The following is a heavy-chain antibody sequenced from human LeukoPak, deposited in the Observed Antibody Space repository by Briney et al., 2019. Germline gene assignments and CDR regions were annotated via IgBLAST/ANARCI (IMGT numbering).Heavy chain of an antibody. CDR2: IIPILGIA. CDR1: GGTFSSYA. CDR3: AREARDIVVVVAATGFDY. V-gene: IGHV1-69*04. D-gene: IGHD2-15*01. Sequence: ASVKVSCKASGGTFSSYAICWVRQAPGQGLEWMGRIIPILGIANYAQKFQGRVTITADKSTSTAYMELSSLRSEDTAVYYCAREARDIVVVVAATGFDYWGQGTLVTVSS. J-gene: IGHJ4*02.